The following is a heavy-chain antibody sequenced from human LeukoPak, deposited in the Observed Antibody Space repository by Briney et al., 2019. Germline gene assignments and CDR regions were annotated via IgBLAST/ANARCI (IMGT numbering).Heavy chain of an antibody. CDR2: INPNSGGT. Sequence: ASVKVSCKASGYTFTGYYMHWVRQAPGQGLEWMGWINPNSGGTNYAQKFQGRVTMTRDTSISTAYMELSRLRSDDTAVYYCARGRKVYGSGSYYYMDVWGKGTTVTISS. CDR1: GYTFTGYY. V-gene: IGHV1-2*02. CDR3: ARGRKVYGSGSYYYMDV. J-gene: IGHJ6*03. D-gene: IGHD3-10*01.